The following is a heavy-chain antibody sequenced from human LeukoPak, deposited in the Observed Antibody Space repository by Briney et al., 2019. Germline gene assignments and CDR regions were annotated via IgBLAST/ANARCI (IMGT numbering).Heavy chain of an antibody. J-gene: IGHJ5*02. V-gene: IGHV4-59*08. Sequence: PSETLSLTCTVSGGSISSYYWSWIRQPPGKGLEWIGHIYYSGSTNYNPSLKSRVTISVDTSKNQFSLKLSPVTAADTAVYYCARRLRLDWFDPWGQGTLVTVSS. CDR1: GGSISSYY. CDR2: IYYSGST. D-gene: IGHD6-19*01. CDR3: ARRLRLDWFDP.